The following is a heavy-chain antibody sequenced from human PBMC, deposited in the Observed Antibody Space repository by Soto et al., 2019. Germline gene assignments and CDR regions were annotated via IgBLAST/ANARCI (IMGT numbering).Heavy chain of an antibody. J-gene: IGHJ4*02. V-gene: IGHV4-34*01. D-gene: IGHD6-13*01. CDR2: INHSGST. CDR3: ARAPGPSSTAGYYFDY. Sequence: PSETLSLTXAVYGGSFSGYYWSWIRQPPGKGLEWIGEINHSGSTNYNPSLKSRVTISVDTSKNQFSLKLSSVTAAGTAVYYCARAPGPSSTAGYYFDYWGQGTLVTVSS. CDR1: GGSFSGYY.